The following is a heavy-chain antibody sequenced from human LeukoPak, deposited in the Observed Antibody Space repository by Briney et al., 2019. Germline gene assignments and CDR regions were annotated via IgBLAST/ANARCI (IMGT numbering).Heavy chain of an antibody. Sequence: PGRSLRLSCAASGFTFSSYGMHWIRQAPGKGLEWVAVIWYDGSNKYYADSVKGRFTISRDISKNTLYLQMNSLRAEDTAVYYCAKGTTMVRGVIITFDDWGQGTLVTVSS. D-gene: IGHD3-10*01. J-gene: IGHJ4*02. CDR3: AKGTTMVRGVIITFDD. CDR2: IWYDGSNK. CDR1: GFTFSSYG. V-gene: IGHV3-33*06.